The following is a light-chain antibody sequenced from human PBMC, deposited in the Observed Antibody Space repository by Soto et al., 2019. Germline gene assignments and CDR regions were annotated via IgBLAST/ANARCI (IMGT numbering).Light chain of an antibody. Sequence: EIVLTQSPGTLSLSPGERATLSCRASQRLRNNYLAWHQQKPGQPPRLLIHSASSRATGIPARFSGSGSGTDFTLTISRLEPEDFAVYYCQQFNNSPLTFGGGTKVEIK. CDR2: SAS. J-gene: IGKJ4*01. V-gene: IGKV3-20*01. CDR3: QQFNNSPLT. CDR1: QRLRNNY.